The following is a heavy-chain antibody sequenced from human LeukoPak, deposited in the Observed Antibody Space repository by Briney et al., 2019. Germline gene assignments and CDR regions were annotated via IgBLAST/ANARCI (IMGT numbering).Heavy chain of an antibody. CDR2: ISGSGGST. CDR1: GFTFNSYA. CDR3: AKTQYYYDFWSGYSPGWFDP. J-gene: IGHJ5*02. Sequence: GGSLRLSCAASGFTFNSYAMSWVRQAPGKGLEWVSAISGSGGSTYYADSVKGRFTISRDNSKNTLYLQMNSLRAEDTAVYYCAKTQYYYDFWSGYSPGWFDPWGQGTLVTVSS. D-gene: IGHD3-3*01. V-gene: IGHV3-23*01.